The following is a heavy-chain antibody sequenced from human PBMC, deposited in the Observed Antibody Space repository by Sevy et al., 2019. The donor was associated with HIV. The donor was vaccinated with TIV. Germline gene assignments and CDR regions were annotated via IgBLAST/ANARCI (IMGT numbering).Heavy chain of an antibody. J-gene: IGHJ6*04. CDR1: GLSVSDNY. CDR3: ARDRYYDASGYYYYYYGMDV. V-gene: IGHV3-66*01. D-gene: IGHD3-22*01. Sequence: GGSLRLSCAASGLSVSDNYMNWVRQAPGKGLELVSVIYSDGRTYYADSVKGRFTISRDNSKNTLYLHMNNLRPDDTAVYYCARDRYYDASGYYYYYYGMDVWAKGNTVTVS. CDR2: IYSDGRT.